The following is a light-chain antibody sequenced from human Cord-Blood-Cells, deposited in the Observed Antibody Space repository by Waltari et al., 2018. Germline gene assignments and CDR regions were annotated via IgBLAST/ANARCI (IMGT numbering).Light chain of an antibody. CDR2: WAS. J-gene: IGKJ2*01. CDR3: QQYYSTPYT. V-gene: IGKV4-1*01. Sequence: DIVMTQSPDSLAVSLGERATINCKSSQSVLYSSNNKNYLAWYQQKPGKPPKLLIYWASTLESGVPARFSGSGSGTDFTLTISSLQAEDVAVYYCQQYYSTPYTFGQGTKLEIK. CDR1: QSVLYSSNNKNY.